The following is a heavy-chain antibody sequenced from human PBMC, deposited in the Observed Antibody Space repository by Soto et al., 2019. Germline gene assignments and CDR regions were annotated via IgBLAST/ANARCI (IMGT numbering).Heavy chain of an antibody. CDR1: GYTFTSYD. CDR3: ARGGAVAGFDD. D-gene: IGHD6-19*01. V-gene: IGHV1-8*01. CDR2: MNPNSGNT. J-gene: IGHJ4*02. Sequence: QVQLVQSGAEVKKPGASVKVSCKASGYTFTSYDINWVRQATGQGLEWMGWMNPNSGNTGYAQKLRERVTVTRNSSIGTAYMELSSLRSEQPAGFYWARGGAVAGFDDWGQGNLVTVAS.